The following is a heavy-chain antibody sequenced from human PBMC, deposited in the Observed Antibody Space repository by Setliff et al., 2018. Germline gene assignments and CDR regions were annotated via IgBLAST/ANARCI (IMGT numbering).Heavy chain of an antibody. CDR2: INTDTGNP. CDR3: ARGRPKNYYDSSGYFDY. Sequence: GASVKVSCKASGYTFKSYAMNWVRQAPGQGLQWMGWINTDTGNPTYAQGFTGRFVFSLDISVSTAYLQISSLKAEDTAVYYCARGRPKNYYDSSGYFDYWGQGTLVTVSS. V-gene: IGHV7-4-1*02. CDR1: GYTFKSYA. D-gene: IGHD3-22*01. J-gene: IGHJ4*02.